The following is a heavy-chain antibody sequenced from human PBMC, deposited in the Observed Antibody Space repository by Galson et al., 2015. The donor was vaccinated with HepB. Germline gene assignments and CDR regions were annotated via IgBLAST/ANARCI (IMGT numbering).Heavy chain of an antibody. CDR1: GGSFSGYY. D-gene: IGHD5-18*01. Sequence: SETLSLTCAVYGGSFSGYYWSWIRQPPGKGLEWIGEINHSGSTNYNPSLKSRVTISVDTSKNQFSLKLSSVTAADTAVYYCARGRGYSYGYFRGGFYYLDYWGQGTLVTVSS. CDR3: ARGRGYSYGYFRGGFYYLDY. V-gene: IGHV4-34*01. J-gene: IGHJ4*02. CDR2: INHSGST.